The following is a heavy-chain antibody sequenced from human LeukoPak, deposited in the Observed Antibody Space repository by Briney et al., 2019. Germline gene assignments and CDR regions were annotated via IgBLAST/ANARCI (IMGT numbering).Heavy chain of an antibody. CDR2: IIPIFGTA. D-gene: IGHD3-3*01. Sequence: SVKVSCKASGGTFSSYAISWVRQAPGQGLEWMGGIIPIFGTANYAQKFQGRVTITADESTSTAYMELSSLRSEDTAVYYCARGTYDLRYYYYYTDVWGKGTTVTVSS. CDR1: GGTFSSYA. V-gene: IGHV1-69*01. J-gene: IGHJ6*03. CDR3: ARGTYDLRYYYYYTDV.